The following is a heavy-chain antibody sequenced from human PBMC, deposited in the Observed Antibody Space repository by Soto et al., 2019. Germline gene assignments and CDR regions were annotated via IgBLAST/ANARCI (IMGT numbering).Heavy chain of an antibody. CDR2: IYPGDSDT. J-gene: IGHJ6*02. CDR1: GCSFTSYW. Sequence: PGESLKISCKGSGCSFTSYWIGWVRQMPGKGLEWMGIIYPGDSDTRYSPSFQGQVTISADKSISTAYLQWSSLKASDTAMYYCARHSSSWHRHHYYYGMDVWGQGTTVTVSS. D-gene: IGHD6-13*01. V-gene: IGHV5-51*01. CDR3: ARHSSSWHRHHYYYGMDV.